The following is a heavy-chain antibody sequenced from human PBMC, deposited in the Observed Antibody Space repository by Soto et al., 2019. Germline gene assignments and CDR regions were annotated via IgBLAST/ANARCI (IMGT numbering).Heavy chain of an antibody. CDR1: GFTFSSYW. Sequence: GGSLRLSCAASGFTFSSYWMHWVRQAPGKGLVWVSRINSDGSSTSYADSVKGRFTISRDNAKNTLYLQMNSLRAEDTAVYYCARRGYCSSTSPQDAFDIWGQGTMGTVSS. CDR3: ARRGYCSSTSPQDAFDI. CDR2: INSDGSST. J-gene: IGHJ3*02. V-gene: IGHV3-74*01. D-gene: IGHD2-2*03.